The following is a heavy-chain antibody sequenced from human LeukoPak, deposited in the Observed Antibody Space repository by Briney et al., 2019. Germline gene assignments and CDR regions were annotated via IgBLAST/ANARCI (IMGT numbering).Heavy chain of an antibody. J-gene: IGHJ4*02. CDR1: GFTFSSYA. CDR2: ISGSGGST. V-gene: IGHV3-23*01. Sequence: GGSLRLSCAASGFTFSSYAMSWVRQAPGKGLGWVSAISGSGGSTYYADSVKGRFTISRDNSKNTLYLQMNSLRAEDTAVYYCAKDLGDFWSGYYSGFFDYWGQGTLVTVSS. D-gene: IGHD3-3*01. CDR3: AKDLGDFWSGYYSGFFDY.